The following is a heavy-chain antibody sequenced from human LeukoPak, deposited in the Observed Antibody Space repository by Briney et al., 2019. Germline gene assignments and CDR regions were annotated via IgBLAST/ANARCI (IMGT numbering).Heavy chain of an antibody. Sequence: LSLTCTVSGGSIRSSYYYWGWVRQAPGKGLEWVAVISYDGSNKYYADSVKGRFTISRDNSKNTLYLQMNSLRAEDTAVYYCAKVVSAAFDIWGQGTMVTVSS. V-gene: IGHV3-30*18. D-gene: IGHD2-15*01. J-gene: IGHJ3*02. CDR3: AKVVSAAFDI. CDR2: ISYDGSNK. CDR1: GGSIRSSYY.